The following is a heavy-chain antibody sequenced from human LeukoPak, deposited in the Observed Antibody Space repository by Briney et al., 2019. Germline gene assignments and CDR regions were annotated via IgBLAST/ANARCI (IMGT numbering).Heavy chain of an antibody. CDR2: ISYDGSNK. D-gene: IGHD3-9*01. CDR1: GFTFSSYA. J-gene: IGHJ4*02. CDR3: ARELGYYDILTGYSAFDY. Sequence: GGSLRLSCAASGFTFSSYAMHWVRQAPGKGLEWVAVISYDGSNKYYADSVKGRFTISRDNSKNTLYLQMNSLRAEDTAVYYCARELGYYDILTGYSAFDYWGQGTLVTVSS. V-gene: IGHV3-30-3*01.